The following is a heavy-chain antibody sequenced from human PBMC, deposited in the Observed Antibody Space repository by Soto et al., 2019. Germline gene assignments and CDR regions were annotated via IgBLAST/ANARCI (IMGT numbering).Heavy chain of an antibody. CDR2: IYYSGST. D-gene: IGHD3-3*01. V-gene: IGHV4-39*01. CDR1: GGSISSSSYY. CDR3: ASRDGYTFTTFGWFDP. J-gene: IGHJ5*02. Sequence: PSETLSLTCTVSGGSISSSSYYWGWIRQPPGKGLEWIGSIYYSGSTYYNPSLKSRVTISVDTSKNQFSLKLSSVTAADTAVYYCASRDGYTFTTFGWFDPWGQGTLVTVSS.